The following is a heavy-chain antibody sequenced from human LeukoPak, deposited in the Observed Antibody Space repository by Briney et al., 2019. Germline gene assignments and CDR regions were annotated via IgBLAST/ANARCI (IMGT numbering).Heavy chain of an antibody. CDR2: TYYSGTT. V-gene: IGHV4-39*01. Sequence: PSETLSLTCTVSGGSISSSLYYWGWLRQPPGKGLEWIGSTYYSGTTYYKPSLKSRVSVSVDTSKNQLSLNLTSVTAADTALYYCARHGYYYYTSGYFGYWGQGILVTVSS. J-gene: IGHJ4*02. CDR3: ARHGYYYYTSGYFGY. CDR1: GGSISSSLYY. D-gene: IGHD3-22*01.